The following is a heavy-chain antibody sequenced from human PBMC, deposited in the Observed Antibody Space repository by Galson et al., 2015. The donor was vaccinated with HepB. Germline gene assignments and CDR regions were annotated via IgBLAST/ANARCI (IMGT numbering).Heavy chain of an antibody. V-gene: IGHV3-23*01. D-gene: IGHD4-17*01. CDR1: GFTFSSYA. J-gene: IGHJ3*02. CDR2: ISGSGGST. CDR3: AKRFSGDYRAFDI. Sequence: SLRLSCAASGFTFSSYAMSWVRQAPGKGLEWVSAISGSGGSTYYADSVKGRFTISRDNSKNTLYLQMNSLRAEDTAVYYCAKRFSGDYRAFDIWGQGTMVTVSS.